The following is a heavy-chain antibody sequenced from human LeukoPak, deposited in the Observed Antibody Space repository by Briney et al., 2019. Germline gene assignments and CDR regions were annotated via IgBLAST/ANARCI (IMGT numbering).Heavy chain of an antibody. V-gene: IGHV3-73*01. D-gene: IGHD3-22*01. J-gene: IGHJ4*02. CDR2: IRSKANSYAT. CDR3: TRQASDDSP. Sequence: PGGSLRLSCAASGFTFSDSAMHWVRQASGKGLEWVGRIRSKANSYATAYAASVKGRFTISRDDSKNTAYLQMNSLKAEDTAMYYCTRQASDDSPWGQGTLVTVSS. CDR1: GFTFSDSA.